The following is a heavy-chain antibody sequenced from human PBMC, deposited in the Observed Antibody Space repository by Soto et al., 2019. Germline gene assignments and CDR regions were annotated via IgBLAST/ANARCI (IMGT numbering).Heavy chain of an antibody. D-gene: IGHD3-10*01. CDR3: GRDTPRRGPEYDYYYGMDV. Sequence: SVKVSGKASGYTFTSYGISWVRQAPGQGLDWMGWISAYNGNTNYAQQLQGRVTMTTDTSTSTAYMELRSLRSDDTAVYYCGRDTPRRGPEYDYYYGMDVWGQGTTVTVSS. CDR2: ISAYNGNT. V-gene: IGHV1-18*01. CDR1: GYTFTSYG. J-gene: IGHJ6*02.